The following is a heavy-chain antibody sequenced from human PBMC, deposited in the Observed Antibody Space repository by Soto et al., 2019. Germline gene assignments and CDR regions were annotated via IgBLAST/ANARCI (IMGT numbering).Heavy chain of an antibody. CDR2: IIPIFGTA. Sequence: QVQLVQSGAEVKKPGSSVKISCKASGGTFSSYAISWVRQAPGQGLEWMGGIIPIFGTANYAQNFQGRFTITADESTSTAYMELRSLRSEDTAVYYCARDDYYGMDVWGQGTTVAVSS. V-gene: IGHV1-69*12. CDR3: ARDDYYGMDV. J-gene: IGHJ6*02. CDR1: GGTFSSYA.